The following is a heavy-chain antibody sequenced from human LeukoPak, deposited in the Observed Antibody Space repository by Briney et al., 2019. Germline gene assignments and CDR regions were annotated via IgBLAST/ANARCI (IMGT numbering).Heavy chain of an antibody. Sequence: PGGSLRLSCAASAFTFSSYGMHWVRQAPGKGLEWVAFIRYDGSNKYYADSVKGRFTISRDNSKNTLYLQMNSLRAEDTAVYYCAKVSETTMTNWYFDLWGRGTLVTVSS. CDR3: AKVSETTMTNWYFDL. J-gene: IGHJ2*01. CDR1: AFTFSSYG. D-gene: IGHD4-17*01. V-gene: IGHV3-30*02. CDR2: IRYDGSNK.